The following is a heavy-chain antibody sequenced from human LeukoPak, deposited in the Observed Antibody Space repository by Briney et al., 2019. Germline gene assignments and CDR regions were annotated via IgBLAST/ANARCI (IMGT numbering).Heavy chain of an antibody. D-gene: IGHD3-22*01. CDR2: ISGSGGST. CDR3: AKEGDSSGYYYYFDY. J-gene: IGHJ4*02. Sequence: PGGSLRLSCAASGFTFSSYEMNWVRQAPGKGLEWVSAISGSGGSTYYADSVKGRFTISRDNSKNTLYLQMNSLRAEDTTVYYCAKEGDSSGYYYYFDYWGEGTLVTVSS. V-gene: IGHV3-23*01. CDR1: GFTFSSYE.